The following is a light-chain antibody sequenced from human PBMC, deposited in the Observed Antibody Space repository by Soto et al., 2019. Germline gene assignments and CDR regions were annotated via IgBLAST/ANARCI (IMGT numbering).Light chain of an antibody. CDR1: SSDVGGYNY. J-gene: IGLJ2*01. CDR2: EVS. CDR3: ALWDDSLNMV. Sequence: QSVLTQPASVSGSPGQSITISCTGTSSDVGGYNYVSWYQQHPGKAPKLMIYEVSNRPSGVSNRFSGSKSGNTASLTISGLQAEDEADYYCALWDDSLNMVFGGGTK. V-gene: IGLV2-14*01.